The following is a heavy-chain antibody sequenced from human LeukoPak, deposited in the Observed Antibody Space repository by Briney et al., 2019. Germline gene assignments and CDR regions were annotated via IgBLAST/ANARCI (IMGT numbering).Heavy chain of an antibody. Sequence: GGSLRLSCAASGFTFSSYAMSWVRQAPGKGLEWVSAISGSGGSTYYADFVKGRFTISRDNSKNTLYLQMNSLRAEDTAVYYCAKDIEMATREDAFDIWGQGTMVTVSS. CDR2: ISGSGGST. V-gene: IGHV3-23*01. CDR1: GFTFSSYA. J-gene: IGHJ3*02. CDR3: AKDIEMATREDAFDI. D-gene: IGHD5-24*01.